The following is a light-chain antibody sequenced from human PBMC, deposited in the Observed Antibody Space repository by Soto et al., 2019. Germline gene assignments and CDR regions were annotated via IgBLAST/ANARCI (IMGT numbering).Light chain of an antibody. Sequence: IQLTQSPSSLSASVGDRVTVTCRASQGISSYLAWYQQQPGKAPKLLIYAASTLQRGVSSRFSGSGSGTDFTLTISSLQHEDFATSYCQQLNSYPPTFGQGTKLEIK. CDR3: QQLNSYPPT. CDR1: QGISSY. V-gene: IGKV1-9*01. CDR2: AAS. J-gene: IGKJ2*01.